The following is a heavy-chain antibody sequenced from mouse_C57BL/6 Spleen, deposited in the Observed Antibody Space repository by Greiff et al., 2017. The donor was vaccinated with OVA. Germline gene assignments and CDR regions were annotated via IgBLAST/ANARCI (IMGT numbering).Heavy chain of an antibody. V-gene: IGHV5-16*01. CDR1: GFTFSDYY. D-gene: IGHD2-3*01. CDR3: ARDDGYGYFDV. CDR2: INYDGSST. J-gene: IGHJ1*03. Sequence: EVKLVESEGGLVQPGSSMKLSCTASGFTFSDYYMAWVRQVPEKGLEWVANINYDGSSTYYLDSLKSRFIISRDNAKNILYLQMSSLKSEDTATYYCARDDGYGYFDVWGTGTTVTVSS.